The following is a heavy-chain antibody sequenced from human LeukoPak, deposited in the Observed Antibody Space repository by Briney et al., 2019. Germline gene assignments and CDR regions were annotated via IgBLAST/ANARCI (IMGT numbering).Heavy chain of an antibody. D-gene: IGHD6-13*01. CDR2: MNPNSGNT. V-gene: IGHV1-8*01. J-gene: IGHJ6*02. CDR1: GYTFTSYD. Sequence: ASVKVSCKASGYTFTSYDINWVRQATGQGLEWMGWMNPNSGNTGYAQKFQGRVTMTRNTSISTAYMELSSLRSEDTAVYYCARHEDSSSWYPSYYYYYGMDVWGQGTTVTVSS. CDR3: ARHEDSSSWYPSYYYYYGMDV.